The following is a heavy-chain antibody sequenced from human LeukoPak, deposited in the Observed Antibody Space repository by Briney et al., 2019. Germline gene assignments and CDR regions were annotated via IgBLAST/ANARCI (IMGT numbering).Heavy chain of an antibody. D-gene: IGHD3-10*01. CDR1: GFTFSSYG. V-gene: IGHV3-30*03. CDR2: ISFDGSNK. J-gene: IGHJ4*02. Sequence: GGSLRLSCAASGFTFSSYGMSWVRQAPGKGLEWVAVISFDGSNKYYADSVKGRFTISRDSSKNTLFLQMNSLRPEDTAVYYCARDVRGYYGSGSYLDYWGQGTLVTVSS. CDR3: ARDVRGYYGSGSYLDY.